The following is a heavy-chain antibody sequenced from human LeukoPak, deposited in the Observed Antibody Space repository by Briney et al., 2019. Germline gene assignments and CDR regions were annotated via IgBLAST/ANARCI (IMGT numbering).Heavy chain of an antibody. J-gene: IGHJ3*02. CDR2: IIPIFGTA. D-gene: IGHD3-10*01. CDR1: GGTFSSYA. CDR3: ARFYPKNYGSGPSGFAFDI. Sequence: ASVKVSCKASGGTFSSYAISWVRQAPGQGLEWTGGIIPIFGTANYAQKFQGRVTITADESTSTAYMELSSLRSEDTAVYYCARFYPKNYGSGPSGFAFDIWGQGTMVTVSS. V-gene: IGHV1-69*13.